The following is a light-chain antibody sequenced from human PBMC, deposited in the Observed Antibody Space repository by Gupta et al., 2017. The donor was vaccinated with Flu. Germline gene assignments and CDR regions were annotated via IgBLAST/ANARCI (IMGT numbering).Light chain of an antibody. CDR1: QSMSSW. CDR3: QQYNSYPIT. V-gene: IGKV1-5*03. Sequence: PSTLSVSVGDRVTITCRASQSMSSWLAWYQQKPGKAPKLLIYKASSLESGVPSRFSGSGSGTEFTPTISSLQPDDFATYYCQQYNSYPITFGQGTRLEIK. CDR2: KAS. J-gene: IGKJ5*01.